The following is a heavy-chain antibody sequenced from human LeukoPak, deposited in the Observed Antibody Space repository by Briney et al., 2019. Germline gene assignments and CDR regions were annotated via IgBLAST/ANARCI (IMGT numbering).Heavy chain of an antibody. CDR1: GGTFSNYA. J-gene: IGHJ4*02. CDR2: INGNSGDT. D-gene: IGHD3-3*01. V-gene: IGHV1-2*02. Sequence: ASVKVSCKASGGTFSNYAISWVRQAPGQGLEWMGWINGNSGDTKYAQNFQGRVTMTRDTSISTVYMELSRLRSDDTAIYYCARVQITGLLEWLYWGQGALVTVSS. CDR3: ARVQITGLLEWLY.